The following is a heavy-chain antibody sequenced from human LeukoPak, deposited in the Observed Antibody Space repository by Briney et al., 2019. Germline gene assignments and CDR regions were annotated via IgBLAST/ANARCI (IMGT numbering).Heavy chain of an antibody. D-gene: IGHD3-22*01. CDR2: INHSGST. CDR3: ARATWGYYDSSGYYPAYYYYMDV. CDR1: GGSFSGYY. J-gene: IGHJ6*03. Sequence: PSETLSLTCAVYGGSFSGYYWSWIRQPPGKGLEWIGEINHSGSTNYNPSLKSRVTISVDTSKNQFSLKLSSVTAADTAVYYCARATWGYYDSSGYYPAYYYYMDVWGKGTTVTVSS. V-gene: IGHV4-34*01.